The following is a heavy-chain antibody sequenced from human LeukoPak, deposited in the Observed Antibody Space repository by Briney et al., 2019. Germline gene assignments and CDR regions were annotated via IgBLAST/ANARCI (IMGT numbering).Heavy chain of an antibody. V-gene: IGHV4-59*05. CDR2: IYYSGST. Sequence: SETLSLTCTVSGGSISSYYWSWTRQPPGKGLEWIGSIYYSGSTYYNPSLKSRVTISVDTSKNQFSLKLSSVTAADTAVYYCARRGDIVLMVYAIYAFDIWGQGTMVTVSS. D-gene: IGHD2-8*01. CDR3: ARRGDIVLMVYAIYAFDI. J-gene: IGHJ3*02. CDR1: GGSISSYY.